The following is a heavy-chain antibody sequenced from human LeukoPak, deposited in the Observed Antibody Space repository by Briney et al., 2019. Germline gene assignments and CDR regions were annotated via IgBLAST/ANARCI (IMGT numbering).Heavy chain of an antibody. CDR1: GFTFSSYS. V-gene: IGHV3-21*01. J-gene: IGHJ4*02. CDR2: ISSSSSYI. D-gene: IGHD3-10*01. Sequence: GGSLRLSCAASGFTFSSYSMNWVRQAPGKGLEWVSSISSSSSYIYYADSVKGRFTISRDNAKNSLYLQMNSLRAEDTAVYYCARDPPHLWFGDPTDYWGQGTLVTVSS. CDR3: ARDPPHLWFGDPTDY.